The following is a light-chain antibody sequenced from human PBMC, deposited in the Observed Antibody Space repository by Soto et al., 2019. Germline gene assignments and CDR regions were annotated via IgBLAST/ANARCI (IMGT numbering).Light chain of an antibody. CDR2: GAS. V-gene: IGKV3-15*01. CDR3: QQYNNWRPQT. J-gene: IGKJ1*01. CDR1: QSVSSN. Sequence: EIAMTQSLATLSVSPGERATHACRASQSVSSNIAWYQQKPGQAPRLLIYGASTRATGIPARFSGSGSGTEFTLTISSLQSEDFAVYYCQQYNNWRPQTFGQGTKVEIK.